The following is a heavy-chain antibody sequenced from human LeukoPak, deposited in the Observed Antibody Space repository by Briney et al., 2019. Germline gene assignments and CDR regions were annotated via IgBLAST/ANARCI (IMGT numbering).Heavy chain of an antibody. CDR3: ARDIYTAMVIGYFDY. J-gene: IGHJ4*02. CDR2: ISYDGGNK. Sequence: PGRSLRLSCAASGFTFSSYAMHWVRQAPGKGLEWVAVISYDGGNKYYADSVKGRFTISRDNSKNTLYLQMNSLRAEDTAVYYCARDIYTAMVIGYFDYWGQGTLVTVSS. D-gene: IGHD5-18*01. V-gene: IGHV3-30-3*01. CDR1: GFTFSSYA.